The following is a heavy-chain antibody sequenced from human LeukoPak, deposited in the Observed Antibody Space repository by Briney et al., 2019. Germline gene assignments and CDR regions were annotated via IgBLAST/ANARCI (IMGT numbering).Heavy chain of an antibody. V-gene: IGHV1-18*04. CDR2: ISAYNGNT. D-gene: IGHD6-13*01. CDR1: RYTFTSYY. J-gene: IGHJ4*02. Sequence: VASVEVSCKASRYTFTSYYMHWVRQAPGQGLEWMGWISAYNGNTNYAQKLQGRVTMTTDTSTSTAYMELRSLRSDDTAVYYCARDEVYSSSWYDYWGQGTLVTVSS. CDR3: ARDEVYSSSWYDY.